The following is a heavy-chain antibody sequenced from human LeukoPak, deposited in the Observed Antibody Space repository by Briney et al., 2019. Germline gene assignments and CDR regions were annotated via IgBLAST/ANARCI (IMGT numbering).Heavy chain of an antibody. J-gene: IGHJ4*02. D-gene: IGHD3-22*01. CDR3: ARDYPYYYDSSGYYSFDY. CDR1: GFTFSSYA. V-gene: IGHV3-66*01. Sequence: GGSLRLSCAASGFTFSSYAMSWVRQAPGKGLEWVSVLYTGGNTYYTDSVKGRFTISRDSSKNTLYLQMNSLRAEDTAVYYCARDYPYYYDSSGYYSFDYWGQGTLVTVAS. CDR2: LYTGGNT.